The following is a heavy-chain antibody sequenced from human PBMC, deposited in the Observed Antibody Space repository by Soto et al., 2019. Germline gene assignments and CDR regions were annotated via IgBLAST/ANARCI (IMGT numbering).Heavy chain of an antibody. J-gene: IGHJ6*02. CDR2: INPSGGST. V-gene: IGHV1-46*01. CDR1: GYTFTSYY. D-gene: IGHD4-4*01. Sequence: ASVKVSCKASGYTFTSYYMHWVRQAPGQGLEWMGIINPSGGSTSYAQKFQGRVTMTRDTSTSTVYMELSSLRSEDTAVYYCARDLTGVYSNLPPGEDNYSYSGMDVWGQGTTVTVSS. CDR3: ARDLTGVYSNLPPGEDNYSYSGMDV.